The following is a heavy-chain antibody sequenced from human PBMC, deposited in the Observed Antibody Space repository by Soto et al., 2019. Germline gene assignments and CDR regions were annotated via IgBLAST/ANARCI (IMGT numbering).Heavy chain of an antibody. D-gene: IGHD2-2*01. CDR2: IFPSDSDT. CDR1: GYSLTNYW. V-gene: IGHV5-51*01. J-gene: IGHJ3*02. Sequence: PGESLKVSCKGFGYSLTNYWCGWVRQIPGKGMEWMGIIFPSDSDTRYSPSFQGELTISADKSISTAYLHWSSLKASDTAMYYCARPPYASDAFHIWGQGTMVTVSS. CDR3: ARPPYASDAFHI.